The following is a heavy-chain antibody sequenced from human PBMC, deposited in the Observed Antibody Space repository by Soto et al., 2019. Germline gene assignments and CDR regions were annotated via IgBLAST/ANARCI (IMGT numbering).Heavy chain of an antibody. CDR1: GFTFSSYA. CDR2: ISGSGGST. Sequence: LRLSCAASGFTFSSYAMSWVRQAPGKGLEWVSAISGSGGSTYYADSVKGRFTISRDNSKNTLYLQMNSLRAEDTAVYYCAKGSRTRGYCSGGSCAGYFDYWGQGTLVTVSS. CDR3: AKGSRTRGYCSGGSCAGYFDY. D-gene: IGHD2-15*01. V-gene: IGHV3-23*01. J-gene: IGHJ4*02.